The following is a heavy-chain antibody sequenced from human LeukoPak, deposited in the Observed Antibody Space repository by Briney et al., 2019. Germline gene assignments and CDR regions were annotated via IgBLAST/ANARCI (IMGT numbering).Heavy chain of an antibody. V-gene: IGHV3-23*01. Sequence: GGSLRLSCAASGFTFSSYAMSWVRQAPGKGLEWVSGVSGSGGSTYYADSVEGRFTISRDNSKNTLYLQMNSLRAEDTAVYYCAKVGSGGSPADYFDYWGQGNLVAVSS. CDR3: AKVGSGGSPADYFDY. CDR2: VSGSGGST. J-gene: IGHJ4*02. CDR1: GFTFSSYA. D-gene: IGHD3-10*01.